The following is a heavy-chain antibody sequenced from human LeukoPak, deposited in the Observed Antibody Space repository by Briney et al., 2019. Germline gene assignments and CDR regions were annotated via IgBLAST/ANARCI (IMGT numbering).Heavy chain of an antibody. CDR3: ARESYGFVFDY. J-gene: IGHJ4*02. V-gene: IGHV4-59*12. Sequence: PSETLSLTCTVSGGSISSYYWSWIRQPPRKGLEWIRYIHYTGSTNYNPSLKSRVTISVDTSKNQFSLKLSSVTAADTAVYYCARESYGFVFDYWGQGTLVTVSS. D-gene: IGHD5-18*01. CDR1: GGSISSYY. CDR2: IHYTGST.